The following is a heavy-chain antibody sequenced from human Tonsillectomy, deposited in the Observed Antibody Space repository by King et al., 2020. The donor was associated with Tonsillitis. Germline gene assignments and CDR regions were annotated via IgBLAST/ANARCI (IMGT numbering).Heavy chain of an antibody. D-gene: IGHD3-22*01. CDR1: GFIFSDYS. V-gene: IGHV3-30*02. Sequence: VQLVESGGGVVQPGGSLRLSCAAAGFIFSDYSMHCVRQAPGKGLEWVAFIRFDGSKQMYADSVKGRFTISRDNSKNTLYVQMSSLSADDTAIYYCAKAIRDYHDSSGYYYAFDIWGQGTAVTVSS. CDR3: AKAIRDYHDSSGYYYAFDI. J-gene: IGHJ3*02. CDR2: IRFDGSKQ.